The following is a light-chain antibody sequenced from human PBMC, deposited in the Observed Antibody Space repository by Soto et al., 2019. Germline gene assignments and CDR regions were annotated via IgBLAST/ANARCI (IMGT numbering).Light chain of an antibody. V-gene: IGKV3-15*01. CDR2: GAS. J-gene: IGKJ5*01. Sequence: EIVMTQSPATLSVSPGERATLSCRASQSVSSNLAWYQQKPGQAPRLLIYGASSRATGIPVRFSGSGSGTEFTLTISSLQSEDFAVYYCQQRSNWPTFGQGTRLEIK. CDR3: QQRSNWPT. CDR1: QSVSSN.